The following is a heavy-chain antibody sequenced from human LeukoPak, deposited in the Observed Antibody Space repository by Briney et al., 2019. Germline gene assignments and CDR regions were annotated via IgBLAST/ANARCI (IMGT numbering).Heavy chain of an antibody. Sequence: GGSLRLSCAASGFTVSSSYMSWVRQAPGKGLEWVSAISGSGGSTYYADSVKGRFTISRDNSKNTLYLQMNSLRAEDTAVYYCAKDGRAAAIPIDYWGQGTLVTVSS. CDR2: ISGSGGST. CDR1: GFTVSSSY. D-gene: IGHD6-13*01. J-gene: IGHJ4*02. CDR3: AKDGRAAAIPIDY. V-gene: IGHV3-23*01.